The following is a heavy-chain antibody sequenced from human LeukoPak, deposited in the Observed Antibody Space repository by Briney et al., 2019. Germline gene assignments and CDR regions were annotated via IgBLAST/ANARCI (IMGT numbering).Heavy chain of an antibody. CDR1: GYSFTSYW. D-gene: IGHD2-15*01. CDR3: ARAVVVVAATIHDAFDI. CDR2: IYPGDSDT. J-gene: IGHJ3*02. Sequence: GESLKISCKGSGYSFTSYWMGWVRQMPGKGLEWMGIIYPGDSDTRYSPSFQGQVTISADKSISTAYLQWSSLKASDTAMYYCARAVVVVAATIHDAFDIWGQGTMVTVSS. V-gene: IGHV5-51*01.